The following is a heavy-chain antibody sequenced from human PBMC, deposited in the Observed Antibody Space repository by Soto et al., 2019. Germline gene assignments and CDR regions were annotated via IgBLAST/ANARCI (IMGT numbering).Heavy chain of an antibody. V-gene: IGHV3-30*18. CDR1: GFTFSRYG. Sequence: SLRLSCAASGFTFSRYGMHWVRLAPGKGLEWVAVISYDGNNKYYVDSVRGRFSISRDNSKNKLYLQMNSLRSEDTAVYYCAKARDTMGPAYYFDXWGQGTLVTVS. CDR3: AKARDTMGPAYYFDX. CDR2: ISYDGNNK. D-gene: IGHD5-18*01. J-gene: IGHJ4*02.